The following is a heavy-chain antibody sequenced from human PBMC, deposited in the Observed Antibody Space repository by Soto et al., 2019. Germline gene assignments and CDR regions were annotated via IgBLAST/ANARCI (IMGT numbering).Heavy chain of an antibody. Sequence: QVQLVESGAEVKKPGASVKVSCKASGYTFTNYGISWVRQAPGQGLEWMGWIIGYNGNTKYAQKFQGRVTMTTDTPTNTAYMALRSLRSDDTAVYYCARDREYYYDSSGNYYYHYGMDVWGQGTTVTVS. CDR1: GYTFTNYG. CDR3: ARDREYYYDSSGNYYYHYGMDV. CDR2: IIGYNGNT. J-gene: IGHJ6*02. D-gene: IGHD3-22*01. V-gene: IGHV1-18*04.